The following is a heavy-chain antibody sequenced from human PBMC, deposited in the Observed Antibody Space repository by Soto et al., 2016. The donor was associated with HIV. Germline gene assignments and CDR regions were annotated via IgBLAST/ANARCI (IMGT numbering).Heavy chain of an antibody. CDR3: TRDESFFGLQSYYLKF. CDR2: IRSQAYGETT. Sequence: EVQLVESGGGLLQTGRSLRLSCAASGFKFGEYAMSWVRQAPGKGLEWVGFIRSQAYGETTEYAASVKDRFTISRDDSKAIVYLQMNSLKSEDTAVYYCTRDESFFGLQSYYLKFWGQGNPWSPSPQ. J-gene: IGHJ4*03. CDR1: GFKFGEYA. V-gene: IGHV3-49*04. D-gene: IGHD3-10*01.